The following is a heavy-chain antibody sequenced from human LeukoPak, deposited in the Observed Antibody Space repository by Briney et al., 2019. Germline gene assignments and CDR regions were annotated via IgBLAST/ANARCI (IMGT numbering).Heavy chain of an antibody. Sequence: PSQTLSLTCAISGDSVSTSSAGWNWIRQSPSRGLEWLGRTYYNSNWYIDYAVSVKGRITISPDTSKNQFSLQPNSVTPEDTAVYYCAKGWLQSGFDYWGQGTLVTVSS. V-gene: IGHV6-1*01. CDR3: AKGWLQSGFDY. D-gene: IGHD5-24*01. J-gene: IGHJ4*02. CDR2: TYYNSNWYI. CDR1: GDSVSTSSAG.